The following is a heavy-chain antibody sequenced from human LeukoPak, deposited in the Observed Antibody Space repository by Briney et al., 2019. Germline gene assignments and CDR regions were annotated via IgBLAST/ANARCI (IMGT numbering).Heavy chain of an antibody. D-gene: IGHD6-13*01. Sequence: SETLSLTCTVSGGSISSYYWSWIRQPPGKGLEWIGYIYYSGSTNYNPSLKSRVTILVDTSKNQFSLKLSSVTAADTAVYYCARVGVAAAGIFDYWGQGTLVTVSS. CDR3: ARVGVAAAGIFDY. V-gene: IGHV4-59*01. CDR1: GGSISSYY. J-gene: IGHJ4*02. CDR2: IYYSGST.